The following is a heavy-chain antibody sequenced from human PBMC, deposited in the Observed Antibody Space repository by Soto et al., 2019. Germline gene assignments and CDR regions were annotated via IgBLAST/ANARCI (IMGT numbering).Heavy chain of an antibody. CDR3: ARRGQEGPGLAH. V-gene: IGHV3-74*01. CDR2: INSDGSST. CDR1: GFTFSSYW. Sequence: SLRLSCAASGFTFSSYWMHWVRQAPGKGLVWVSRINSDGSSTSYVDSVKGRFTISRDNAKNTLYLQVNSLSVEDTAVYYCARRGQEGPGLAHWGQGTPVTVSS. J-gene: IGHJ5*02.